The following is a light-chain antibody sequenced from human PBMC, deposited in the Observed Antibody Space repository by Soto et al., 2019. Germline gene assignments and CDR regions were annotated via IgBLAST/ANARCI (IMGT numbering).Light chain of an antibody. CDR2: GAS. CDR1: QNIIKY. J-gene: IGKJ2*01. Sequence: DIQMTQSPSSLSASVGDRVTITCRTSQNIIKYLNWYQQKPGKAPKFLIYGASTLQTGVPSRFSGGGSGTNFTLTISSLQPEDFATYYCQQTYTTPYTFGQGTKQDIK. V-gene: IGKV1-39*01. CDR3: QQTYTTPYT.